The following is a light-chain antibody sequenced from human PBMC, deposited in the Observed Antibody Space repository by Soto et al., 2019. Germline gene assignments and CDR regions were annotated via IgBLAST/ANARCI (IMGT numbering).Light chain of an antibody. Sequence: QSVLTQPRSVSGSPGQSVTISCTGTSSDVGGYNYVSWYQQHPGKAPKLMIYDVSKRPSGVPDRFSGSKSGNTASLTISGLQAEDEADYYCCSYAGSYTFGGYVFGTGTKVT. CDR3: CSYAGSYTFGGYV. V-gene: IGLV2-11*01. CDR2: DVS. J-gene: IGLJ1*01. CDR1: SSDVGGYNY.